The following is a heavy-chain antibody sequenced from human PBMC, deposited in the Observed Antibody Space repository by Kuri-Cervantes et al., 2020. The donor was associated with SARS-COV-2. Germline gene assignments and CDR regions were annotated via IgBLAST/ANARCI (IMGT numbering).Heavy chain of an antibody. Sequence: SETLSLTCTVSGGSISSYYWSWIRQPAGKGLEGIGRFYTSGSTNYNPSLKSRVTMSVDTSKNQFSLKLSSVTAADSAVYYCARDPSMGSTTDAFDIWGQGTMVTVSS. V-gene: IGHV4-4*07. CDR3: ARDPSMGSTTDAFDI. CDR2: FYTSGST. D-gene: IGHD2/OR15-2a*01. CDR1: GGSISSYY. J-gene: IGHJ3*02.